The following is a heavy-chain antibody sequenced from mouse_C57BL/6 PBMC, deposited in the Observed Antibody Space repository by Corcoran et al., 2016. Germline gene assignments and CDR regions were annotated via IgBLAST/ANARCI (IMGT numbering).Heavy chain of an antibody. D-gene: IGHD1-1*02. CDR1: GYTFTDYY. V-gene: IGHV1-26*01. CDR2: INPNNGGT. J-gene: IGHJ4*01. CDR3: ARRLDNPITLGAMDY. Sequence: EVQLQQSGPELVKPGASVKISCKASGYTFTDYYMNWVKQSHGKSLEWIGDINPNNGGTSYNQKFKGKATLTVDKSSSTAYMELRSLTSEDSAVYYCARRLDNPITLGAMDYWGQGTSVTVSS.